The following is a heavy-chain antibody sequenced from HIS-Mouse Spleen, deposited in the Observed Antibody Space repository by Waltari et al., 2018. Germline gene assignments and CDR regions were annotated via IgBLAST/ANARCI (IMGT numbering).Heavy chain of an antibody. CDR3: ARIAEGYSSGWYAFDY. CDR2: IDWDEEK. Sequence: QVTLRESGPALVKPTQTLTLTCTFSGFSLSTSGMCVSWIRQPPGKALEWLARIDWDEEKYYSTSLKTRLTISKDNSKNQVVLTMTNMDPVDTATYYCARIAEGYSSGWYAFDYWGQGTLVTVSS. V-gene: IGHV2-70*15. J-gene: IGHJ4*02. CDR1: GFSLSTSGMC. D-gene: IGHD6-19*01.